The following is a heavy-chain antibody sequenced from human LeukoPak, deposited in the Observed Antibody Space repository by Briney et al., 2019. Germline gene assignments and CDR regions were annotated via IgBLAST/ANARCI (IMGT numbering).Heavy chain of an antibody. Sequence: GGSLRLSCAASGFTFSSYWMHWVRHAPGKGLVWVSRINTDGSSTSYADSVKGRFTISRDNAKNTLYLQMNSLRAEDTAVYYCARVRFLEYYCDYWGQGTLVTVSS. J-gene: IGHJ4*02. V-gene: IGHV3-74*01. CDR1: GFTFSSYW. D-gene: IGHD3-3*01. CDR2: INTDGSST. CDR3: ARVRFLEYYCDY.